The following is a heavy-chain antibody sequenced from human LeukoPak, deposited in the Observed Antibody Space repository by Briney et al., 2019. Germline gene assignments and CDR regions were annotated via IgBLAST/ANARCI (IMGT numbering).Heavy chain of an antibody. CDR2: IYYSGST. J-gene: IGHJ5*02. CDR1: GGSISSSSYY. Sequence: SETLSLTCTVSGGSISSSSYYWGWIRQPPGKGLEWIGSIYYSGSTYYNPSLKSRVTISVDTSKNQFSLKLSSVTAADTAVYYCARGGDYYGSGNFQNWFDPWGQGALVTVSS. CDR3: ARGGDYYGSGNFQNWFDP. V-gene: IGHV4-39*07. D-gene: IGHD3-10*01.